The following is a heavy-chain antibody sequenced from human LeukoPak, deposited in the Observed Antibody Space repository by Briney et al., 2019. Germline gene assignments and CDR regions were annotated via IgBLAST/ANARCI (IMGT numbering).Heavy chain of an antibody. CDR3: ARAQVMEATAPDY. V-gene: IGHV3-66*02. CDR1: GFTVSSKY. J-gene: IGHJ4*02. D-gene: IGHD1-26*01. Sequence: GGSLRLSCAASGFTVSSKYMSWVRLAPGKGLEWVSVIYTGGSTYYADPVKGRFTISRDNSKNALYLQMNSLRAEDTAVYYCARAQVMEATAPDYWGQGTLVTVSS. CDR2: IYTGGST.